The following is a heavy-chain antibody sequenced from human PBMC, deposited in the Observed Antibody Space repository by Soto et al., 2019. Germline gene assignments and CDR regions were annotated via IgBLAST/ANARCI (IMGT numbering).Heavy chain of an antibody. CDR1: GFTFRNSG. J-gene: IGHJ6*02. CDR3: ARDMDSNYDGMDV. D-gene: IGHD4-4*01. V-gene: IGHV3-30*02. Sequence: GGSLRLSCEASGFTFRNSGMEWIRQAPGKGLEWVARIWYDGSSQYYADSVKGRFTISRDNSKNTLYMEMNSVRVEDTAVYYCARDMDSNYDGMDVWGRGTTVTVSS. CDR2: IWYDGSSQ.